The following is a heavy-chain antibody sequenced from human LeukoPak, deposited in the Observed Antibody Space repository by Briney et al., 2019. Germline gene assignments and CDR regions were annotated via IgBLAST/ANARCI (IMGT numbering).Heavy chain of an antibody. Sequence: SETLSLTCTVSGGSISSGDYYWSWIRQPPGKGLEWIGYIYHSGSTYYNPSLKSRVTISVDRSKNQLSLKLSSVTAADTAVYYCARGGDLAYFDYWGQGTLVTVSS. CDR1: GGSISSGDYY. D-gene: IGHD3-16*01. CDR2: IYHSGST. CDR3: ARGGDLAYFDY. J-gene: IGHJ4*02. V-gene: IGHV4-30-2*01.